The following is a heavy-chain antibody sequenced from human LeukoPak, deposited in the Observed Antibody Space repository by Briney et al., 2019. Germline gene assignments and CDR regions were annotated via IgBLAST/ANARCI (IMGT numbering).Heavy chain of an antibody. D-gene: IGHD6-19*01. CDR3: ARVGSSGWYVDY. Sequence: GGSLRLSCAASGFTVSSNYMSWVRQAPGKGLEWVSVIYSCGSTYYADSVKGRFTISRDNSKNTLYLQMNSLRAEDTAVYYCARVGSSGWYVDYWGQGTLVTVSS. CDR2: IYSCGST. CDR1: GFTVSSNY. V-gene: IGHV3-53*01. J-gene: IGHJ4*02.